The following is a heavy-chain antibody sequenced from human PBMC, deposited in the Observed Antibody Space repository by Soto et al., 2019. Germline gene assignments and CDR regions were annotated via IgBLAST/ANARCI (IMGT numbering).Heavy chain of an antibody. D-gene: IGHD6-13*01. V-gene: IGHV5-51*01. CDR3: AAGYTTGLDAFDI. J-gene: IGHJ3*02. CDR2: IFPGDSDT. Sequence: GESLKISCKGSGYNFANYWIGWVRQMPGKGLEWMGMIFPGDSDTKNSPSLQGQITMSVDKSDSSAYLQWRSLKASDTAMYYCAAGYTTGLDAFDIWGQGTMVTVSS. CDR1: GYNFANYW.